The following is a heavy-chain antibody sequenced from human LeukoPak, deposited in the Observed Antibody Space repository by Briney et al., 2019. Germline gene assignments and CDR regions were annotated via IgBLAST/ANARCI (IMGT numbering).Heavy chain of an antibody. Sequence: SETLSLTCAVYGGSFSGYYWSWIRQPPGKGLEWIGEINHSGSTNYNPSLKSRVTISVDTSKNQFSLKLSSVTAADTAVYYCARVTYYYDSSGYYWIYYFDYWGQGTLVTVFS. D-gene: IGHD3-22*01. CDR1: GGSFSGYY. V-gene: IGHV4-34*01. J-gene: IGHJ4*02. CDR3: ARVTYYYDSSGYYWIYYFDY. CDR2: INHSGST.